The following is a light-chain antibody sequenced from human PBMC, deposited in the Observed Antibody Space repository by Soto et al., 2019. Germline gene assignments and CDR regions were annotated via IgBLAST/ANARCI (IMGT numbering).Light chain of an antibody. J-gene: IGLJ2*01. CDR2: LNSDGSH. CDR3: QTWVTGIHI. CDR1: SGHSNYA. V-gene: IGLV4-69*01. Sequence: QPVLTQSPSASASLGASVKLTCTLSSGHSNYAIAWHQQQPEKGPRFLMKLNSDGSHSKEDGIPDRFSGSSSGAERYLTISTLQSEDEADYYCQTWVTGIHIFGGGTQLTVL.